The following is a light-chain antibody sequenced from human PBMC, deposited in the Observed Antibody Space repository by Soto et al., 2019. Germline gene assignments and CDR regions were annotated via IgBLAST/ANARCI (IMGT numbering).Light chain of an antibody. CDR1: SSDVGASNY. V-gene: IGLV2-8*01. J-gene: IGLJ2*01. CDR2: EVS. Sequence: QSALTQPPSASGSPGQSVTISCTGSSSDVGASNYVSWYQQHPGKAPKLMIYEVSKRPSGVPDRFSGSKSGNTASLTVSGLQAEDEADYYCSSFAGSKVFGGGTKLTVL. CDR3: SSFAGSKV.